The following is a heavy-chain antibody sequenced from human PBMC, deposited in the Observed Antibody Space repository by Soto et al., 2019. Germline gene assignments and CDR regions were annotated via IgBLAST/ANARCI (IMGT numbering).Heavy chain of an antibody. CDR1: GFTFSRYE. CDR2: ISSSGSTI. J-gene: IGHJ6*02. Sequence: PVGSLRLSCAASGFTFSRYEMNWVRQAPGKGLEWVPYISSSGSTIYYADSVKGRFTISRDNAKNSLYLQMNSLRAEDTAVYYCARDSTGAGYYGMDVWGQGTTVTVSS. V-gene: IGHV3-48*03. D-gene: IGHD3-10*01. CDR3: ARDSTGAGYYGMDV.